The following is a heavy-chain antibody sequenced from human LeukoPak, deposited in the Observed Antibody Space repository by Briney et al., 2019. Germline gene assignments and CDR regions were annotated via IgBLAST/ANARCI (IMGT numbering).Heavy chain of an antibody. Sequence: SETLSLTCTVSGGSISSYYWSWIRQPPGKGLEWFGYIYYSGSTNYNPSLKSRVTISVDTSKNQFSLKLSSVTAADTAVYYCARDQTYSGSGIYTYFDYWGQGILVTVSS. D-gene: IGHD3-10*01. CDR3: ARDQTYSGSGIYTYFDY. V-gene: IGHV4-59*12. J-gene: IGHJ4*02. CDR1: GGSISSYY. CDR2: IYYSGST.